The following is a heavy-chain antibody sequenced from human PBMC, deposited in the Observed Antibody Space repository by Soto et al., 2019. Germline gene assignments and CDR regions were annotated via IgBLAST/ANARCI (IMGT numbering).Heavy chain of an antibody. J-gene: IGHJ4*02. CDR2: IYYSGST. CDR1: GGSISSYY. CDR3: ARDLPSGGIDY. V-gene: IGHV4-59*01. Sequence: SETLSLTCTVSGGSISSYYWSWIRQPPGKGLEWIGYIYYSGSTNYNPSLKSRVTVSVDTSKNQFSLKLSSVTAADTAVYYCARDLPSGGIDYWGQGTLVTVSS.